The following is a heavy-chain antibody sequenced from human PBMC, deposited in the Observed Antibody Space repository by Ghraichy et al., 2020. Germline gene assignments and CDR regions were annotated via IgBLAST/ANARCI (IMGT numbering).Heavy chain of an antibody. CDR3: ARGISGSPYYYYGMDV. Sequence: GSLRLSCAASGFTFSKNWMSWVRQAPGKGLEWVANIKNDGSDKYYLDSVRGRFTISRDNAKNSLYLQMNSLRVEDTAVYYCARGISGSPYYYYGMDVWGQGTTVTVSS. V-gene: IGHV3-7*03. CDR1: GFTFSKNW. J-gene: IGHJ6*02. CDR2: IKNDGSDK. D-gene: IGHD2-15*01.